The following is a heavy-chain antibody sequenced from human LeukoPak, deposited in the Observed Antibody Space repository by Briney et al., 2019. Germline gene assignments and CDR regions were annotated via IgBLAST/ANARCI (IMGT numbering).Heavy chain of an antibody. J-gene: IGHJ5*02. D-gene: IGHD3-22*01. CDR2: IKQDGSEK. V-gene: IGHV3-7*01. CDR3: ASWGPYDSSGYYT. Sequence: GGSVRLSCAPSGFTFNNDWMTSVRQAGGKWLEWVPNIKQDGSEKNYVDSVKGRFTISRDNAKSSLYLQMNSLRVDDTAVYYCASWGPYDSSGYYTWGQGTLVTVSS. CDR1: GFTFNNDW.